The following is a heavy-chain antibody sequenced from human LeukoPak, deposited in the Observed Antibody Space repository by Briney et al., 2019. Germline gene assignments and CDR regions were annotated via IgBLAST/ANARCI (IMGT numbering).Heavy chain of an antibody. CDR3: SKDRSAYGPADDAFDI. Sequence: GGSLRLSCAASGFTFSSYGMSWVRQAPGKGLEWVSAISGSGGSTYYADSVRGRFTISRDNSKKTLYLQMNSLRDEDTAVYYCSKDRSAYGPADDAFDIWGQGTMVTVSS. V-gene: IGHV3-23*01. CDR1: GFTFSSYG. CDR2: ISGSGGST. J-gene: IGHJ3*02. D-gene: IGHD5-12*01.